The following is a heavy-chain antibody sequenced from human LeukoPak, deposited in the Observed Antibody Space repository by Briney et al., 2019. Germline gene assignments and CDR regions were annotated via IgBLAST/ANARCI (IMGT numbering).Heavy chain of an antibody. CDR3: ASPRDTVVVVAATSGYFDL. Sequence: SETLSLTCTVSGYSISNGYYWSWIRQPPGKGLEWIGSLYHSGGTFYNPSFKSRVSISVDTSKNRFSLKLTSVTAADTAVYYCASPRDTVVVVAATSGYFDLWGRGTLVTVSS. CDR2: LYHSGGT. V-gene: IGHV4-38-2*02. CDR1: GYSISNGYY. J-gene: IGHJ2*01. D-gene: IGHD2-15*01.